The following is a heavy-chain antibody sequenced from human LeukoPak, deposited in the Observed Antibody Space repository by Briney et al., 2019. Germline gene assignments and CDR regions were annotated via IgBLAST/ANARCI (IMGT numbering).Heavy chain of an antibody. D-gene: IGHD3-9*01. CDR1: GFTFSSYS. J-gene: IGHJ4*02. CDR3: ARDPDRRYFDWLRAFDY. Sequence: PGGSLRLSCAASGFTFSSYSMNWVRQAPGKGLEWVSSISSSSTYIYYADSLKGRFTISRDDAKNSLNLQMNSLRAEDTAVYYCARDPDRRYFDWLRAFDYWGQGTLVTVSS. V-gene: IGHV3-21*01. CDR2: ISSSSTYI.